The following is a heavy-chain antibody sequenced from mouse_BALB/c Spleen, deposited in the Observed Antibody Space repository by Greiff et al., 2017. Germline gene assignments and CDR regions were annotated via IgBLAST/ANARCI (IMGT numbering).Heavy chain of an antibody. CDR1: GFTFSSYG. Sequence: EVKVVESGGDLVKPGGSLKLSCAASGFTFSSYGMSWVRQTPDKRLEWVATISSGGSYTYYPDSVKGRFTISRDNAKNTLYLQMSSLKSEDTAMYYCARHVLGYYGSSPDAMDYWGQGTSVTVSS. CDR3: ARHVLGYYGSSPDAMDY. J-gene: IGHJ4*01. D-gene: IGHD1-1*01. CDR2: ISSGGSYT. V-gene: IGHV5-6*01.